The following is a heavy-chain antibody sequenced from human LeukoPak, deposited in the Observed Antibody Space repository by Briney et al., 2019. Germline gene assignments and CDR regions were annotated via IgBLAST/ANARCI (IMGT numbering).Heavy chain of an antibody. V-gene: IGHV3-23*01. J-gene: IGHJ3*01. CDR2: ITVSGGTA. Sequence: GGSLRLSCAASGFTFSNYARSWVRQAPGEGLEWVSAITVSGGTAHYADSVKGRFTISRDNFKNTLYLQMDSLRAADTALYYCANKYGDNLRGFDVWGQGTMVTVSS. CDR1: GFTFSNYA. D-gene: IGHD4-17*01. CDR3: ANKYGDNLRGFDV.